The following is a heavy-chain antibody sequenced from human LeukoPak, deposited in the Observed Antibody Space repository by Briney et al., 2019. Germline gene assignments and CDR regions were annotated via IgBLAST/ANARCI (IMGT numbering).Heavy chain of an antibody. V-gene: IGHV3-48*01. J-gene: IGHJ4*02. D-gene: IGHD3-10*01. Sequence: GGSLRLSCAASGFTFSSNSMNWVRQAPGKGLVWVSYISSSSGTIYYADSVKGRFTISRDNAKNSLYLQMNSLRAEDTAVYYCARASGSGTDFDYWGQGTLVTASS. CDR1: GFTFSSNS. CDR3: ARASGSGTDFDY. CDR2: ISSSSGTI.